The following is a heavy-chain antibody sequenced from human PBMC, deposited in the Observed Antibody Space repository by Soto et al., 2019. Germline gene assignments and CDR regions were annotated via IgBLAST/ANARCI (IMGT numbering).Heavy chain of an antibody. CDR3: ISTLGARFDY. V-gene: IGHV1-46*03. J-gene: IGHJ4*02. D-gene: IGHD3-16*01. Sequence: QVQLVQSGAEVKKPGASVKVSCKASGYTFTSQNMHWVRQAPGQGLEWMGVINPSIDTTTYAQKFQGRVTMTSDTSTRSVYMEVSSLRSEDTAVYYCISTLGARFDYWAREPWSPSPQ. CDR1: GYTFTSQN. CDR2: INPSIDTT.